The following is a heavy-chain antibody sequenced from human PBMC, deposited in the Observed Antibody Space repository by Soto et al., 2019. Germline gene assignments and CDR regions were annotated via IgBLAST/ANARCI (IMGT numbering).Heavy chain of an antibody. V-gene: IGHV1-18*04. J-gene: IGHJ6*02. CDR3: ARGPQLVLTYYDFWSGPGYYYYGMDV. CDR1: GYTFTSYG. CDR2: ISAYNGNT. Sequence: ASVKVSCKASGYTFTSYGISWVRQAPGQGLEWMGWISAYNGNTNYAQKLQGRVTMTTDTSTSTAYMELRSLRSDDTAVYYCARGPQLVLTYYDFWSGPGYYYYGMDVWGQGTRVTLSS. D-gene: IGHD3-3*01.